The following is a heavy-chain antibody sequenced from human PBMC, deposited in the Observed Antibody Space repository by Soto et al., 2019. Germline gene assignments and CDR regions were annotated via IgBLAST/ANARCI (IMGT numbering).Heavy chain of an antibody. CDR1: GGSFSGYY. CDR3: ARHFSVDYFDY. CDR2: INHSGST. J-gene: IGHJ4*02. Sequence: NPSETLSLTCAVYGGSFSGYYWTWIRQPPGKGLEWIGEINHSGSTNYNPSLKSRVTISVDTSKNQFSLKLSSVTAADTAVYYCARHFSVDYFDYWGQGALVTVSS. V-gene: IGHV4-34*01.